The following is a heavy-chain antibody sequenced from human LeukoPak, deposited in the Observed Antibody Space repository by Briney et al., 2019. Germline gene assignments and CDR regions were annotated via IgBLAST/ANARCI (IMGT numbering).Heavy chain of an antibody. D-gene: IGHD3-10*01. Sequence: GASVKVSCEASVYTFTSYDFNWVRQATGQGLEWMGWMNPNSGNTGYAQKFQGRVTMTRNTSISTAYMELSSLRSEDTALYYCARGKAMVRGVMGSWFDPWGQGTLVTVSS. J-gene: IGHJ5*02. CDR2: MNPNSGNT. V-gene: IGHV1-8*01. CDR1: VYTFTSYD. CDR3: ARGKAMVRGVMGSWFDP.